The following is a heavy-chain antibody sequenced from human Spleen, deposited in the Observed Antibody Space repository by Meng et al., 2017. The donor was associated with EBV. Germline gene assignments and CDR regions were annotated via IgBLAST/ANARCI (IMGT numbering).Heavy chain of an antibody. V-gene: IGHV1-69*13. CDR2: FIPILGTP. J-gene: IGHJ4*02. CDR1: GYSFINFG. CDR3: ARESGRGYTPDF. D-gene: IGHD3-10*01. Sequence: QVQLVQSGVEVKKPGASVKVSCKVSGYSFINFGITWVRQAPGQGLEWMGGFIPILGTPNYAQKYQDRVTITADESTSTAYMELSGLRSEDTAVYYCARESGRGYTPDFWGQGTLVTVSS.